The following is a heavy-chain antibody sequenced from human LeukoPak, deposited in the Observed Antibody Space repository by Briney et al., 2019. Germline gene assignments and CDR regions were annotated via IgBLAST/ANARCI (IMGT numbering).Heavy chain of an antibody. V-gene: IGHV4-59*08. CDR3: AIHSGRNYRGVDV. CDR1: GGSISGYY. J-gene: IGHJ6*02. D-gene: IGHD1-26*01. Sequence: PSETLSLTCTVSGGSISGYYWNWIRQPPGKGLEWIGYTYYTGTTNYNPSLKSRVTISIDTSKSQFSLTLSSVTAADTGVYYCAIHSGRNYRGVDVWGQGTTVTVPS. CDR2: TYYTGTT.